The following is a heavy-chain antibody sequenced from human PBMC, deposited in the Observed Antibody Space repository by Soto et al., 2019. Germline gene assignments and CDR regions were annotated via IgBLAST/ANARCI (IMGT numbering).Heavy chain of an antibody. D-gene: IGHD4-17*01. CDR3: AGPHDYGDYGIDY. Sequence: HPGGSLRLSCAASGFTFSRYGMHWVRQAPGKGLEWVAVISYDGSNKYYADSVKGRFTISRDNSKNTLYLQMNSLRAEDTAVYYCAGPHDYGDYGIDYWGQGTLVTVSS. CDR1: GFTFSRYG. V-gene: IGHV3-30*03. CDR2: ISYDGSNK. J-gene: IGHJ4*02.